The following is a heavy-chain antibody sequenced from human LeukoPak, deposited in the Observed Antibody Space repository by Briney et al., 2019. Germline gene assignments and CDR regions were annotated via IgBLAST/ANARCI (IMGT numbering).Heavy chain of an antibody. CDR2: ISFDGSNK. D-gene: IGHD3-22*01. V-gene: IGHV3-30*03. Sequence: GGSLRLSCAASGFTFSSYGMHWVRQAPGKGLEWVAVISFDGSNKYYADSVKGRFTISRDNSKNTLYLQMNSLRAEDTAVYYCARAPFYYDSSGYWDYWGQGTLVTVSS. J-gene: IGHJ4*02. CDR1: GFTFSSYG. CDR3: ARAPFYYDSSGYWDY.